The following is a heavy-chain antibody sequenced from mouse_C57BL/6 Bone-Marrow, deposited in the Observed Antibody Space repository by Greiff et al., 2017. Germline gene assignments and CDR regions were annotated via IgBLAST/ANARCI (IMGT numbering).Heavy chain of an antibody. CDR1: GYTFTSYW. J-gene: IGHJ2*01. D-gene: IGHD3-2*02. CDR2: IYPGNSDT. V-gene: IGHV1-5*01. Sequence: VQLQQSGTVLARPGASVKMSCKTSGYTFTSYWMHWVKQRPGQGLEWIGAIYPGNSDTSYNQKFKGKAKLTAVTSASTAYMELSSLTNEDSAVYSCTRDSSGPHYFDYWGQGTTLTVSS. CDR3: TRDSSGPHYFDY.